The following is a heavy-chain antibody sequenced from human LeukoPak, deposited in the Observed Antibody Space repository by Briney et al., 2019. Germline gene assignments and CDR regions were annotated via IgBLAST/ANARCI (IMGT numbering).Heavy chain of an antibody. J-gene: IGHJ3*01. CDR2: FDPEVGET. CDR1: GYTLTELS. D-gene: IGHD5-12*01. Sequence: ASVKVSCKVSGYTLTELSMHWVRQAPGKGLEWMGGFDPEVGETIDAQKFQGRVTMTEDTSTETAYMQLNSLRSEDTAVYYCATEYSGYDWVGRGQGTMVTDSS. V-gene: IGHV1-24*01. CDR3: ATEYSGYDWVG.